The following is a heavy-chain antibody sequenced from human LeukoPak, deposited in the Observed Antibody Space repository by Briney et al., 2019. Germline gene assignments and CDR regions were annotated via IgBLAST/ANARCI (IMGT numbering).Heavy chain of an antibody. CDR3: ARDSHGMDV. Sequence: PGGSQRLSCAASGFTFSDYYMSWIRQAPGKGLEWVANIKEDGSEKYYVDSVKGRFTISRDNAKNSLYLQMNSLRAEDTSVYYCARDSHGMDVWGQGTTVTVSS. CDR1: GFTFSDYY. J-gene: IGHJ6*02. V-gene: IGHV3-7*04. CDR2: IKEDGSEK.